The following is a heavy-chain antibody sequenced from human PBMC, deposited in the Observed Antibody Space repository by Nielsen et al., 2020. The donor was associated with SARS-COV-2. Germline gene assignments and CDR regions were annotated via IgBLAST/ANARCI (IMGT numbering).Heavy chain of an antibody. V-gene: IGHV3-15*01. CDR1: GFTFSNAW. CDR3: TTSVTTGRDY. D-gene: IGHD4-17*01. CDR2: IKSKTDGGTT. J-gene: IGHJ4*02. Sequence: GESVKISCAASGFTFSNAWMSWVRQAPGKGLEWVGRIKSKTDGGTTDYAAPVKGRFTISRDDSKNTLYLQMNSLKTEDTAVYYCTTSVTTGRDYWGQGTLVTVSS.